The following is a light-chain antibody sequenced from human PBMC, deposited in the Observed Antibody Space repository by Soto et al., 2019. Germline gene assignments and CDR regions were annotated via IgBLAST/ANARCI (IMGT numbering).Light chain of an antibody. Sequence: QSALTQPASVSGSPGQSITISCTGTSSDVGAYNRVSWSQQHPGKAPKLMIYEVSNRPSGVSDRFSGSKSGNTASLTISGLQPEDEAHYYCISFTSSNTWVFGGGTKLTVL. CDR2: EVS. CDR3: ISFTSSNTWV. V-gene: IGLV2-14*01. J-gene: IGLJ3*02. CDR1: SSDVGAYNR.